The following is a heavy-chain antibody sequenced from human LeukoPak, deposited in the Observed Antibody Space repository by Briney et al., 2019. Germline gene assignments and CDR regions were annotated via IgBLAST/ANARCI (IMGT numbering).Heavy chain of an antibody. CDR2: IKSKTDGGTT. Sequence: GGSLRLSCAASGFTFSNAWMSWVRQAPGKGLEWVGHIKSKTDGGTTDYAAPVKGRFTISRDDSKNTLYLQMNSLKTEDTAVYYCTTGVPGLFDYWGQGTLVTVSS. D-gene: IGHD3-10*02. J-gene: IGHJ4*02. CDR3: TTGVPGLFDY. CDR1: GFTFSNAW. V-gene: IGHV3-15*01.